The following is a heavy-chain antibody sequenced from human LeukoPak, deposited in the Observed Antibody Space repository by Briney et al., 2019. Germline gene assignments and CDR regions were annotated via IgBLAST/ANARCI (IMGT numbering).Heavy chain of an antibody. CDR1: GFTFSTYV. D-gene: IGHD1-1*01. V-gene: IGHV3-23*01. CDR2: ISGSGGST. J-gene: IGHJ4*02. Sequence: GGSLRLSCAASGFTFSTYVMSWVRQAPGKGLEWVSAISGSGGSTYYADSVKGRFTISRDNSRNTLYLQMNSLGADDTAVYYCAKGNWRYFDYWGQGTLVTVSS. CDR3: AKGNWRYFDY.